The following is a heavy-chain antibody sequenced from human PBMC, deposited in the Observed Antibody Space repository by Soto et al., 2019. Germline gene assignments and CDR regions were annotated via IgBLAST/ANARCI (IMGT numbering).Heavy chain of an antibody. J-gene: IGHJ4*02. D-gene: IGHD3-22*01. Sequence: SETLSLTCTVSGASIISGGYCWSWIRQHPGKGLEWIGYIYYSGHTYYNPSLKSRLTMSVDTSKNQFSLKLSSMTAADTAVYYCARDNYDSSGYYPGYWGQGTLVTVSS. CDR1: GASIISGGYC. V-gene: IGHV4-31*03. CDR2: IYYSGHT. CDR3: ARDNYDSSGYYPGY.